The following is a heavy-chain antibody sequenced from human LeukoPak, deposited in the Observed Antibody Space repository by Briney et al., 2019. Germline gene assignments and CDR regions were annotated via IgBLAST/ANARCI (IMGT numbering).Heavy chain of an antibody. J-gene: IGHJ4*02. CDR1: GGSISSYY. Sequence: ASETLSLTCTVSGGSISSYYWSWIRQPPGKGLEWIGYIYYSGSTNYNPSLKSRVTISADTSKNQFSLKLSSVTAADTAVYYCARRKFGGYPFDYWGQGTLVTVSS. V-gene: IGHV4-59*08. CDR2: IYYSGST. D-gene: IGHD3-10*01. CDR3: ARRKFGGYPFDY.